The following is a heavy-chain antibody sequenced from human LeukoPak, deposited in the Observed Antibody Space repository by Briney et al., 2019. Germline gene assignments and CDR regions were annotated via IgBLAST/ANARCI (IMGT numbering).Heavy chain of an antibody. CDR3: ARGPGGVTTVLDY. CDR1: GGSFSGYY. CDR2: INHSGST. D-gene: IGHD4-17*01. V-gene: IGHV4-34*01. Sequence: SETLSLTCAVYGGSFSGYYWSWIRQPPGKGLEWIGEINHSGSTNYNPSLKSRVAISVDTSKNQFSLKLSSATAADTAVYYCARGPGGVTTVLDYWGQGTLVTVSS. J-gene: IGHJ4*02.